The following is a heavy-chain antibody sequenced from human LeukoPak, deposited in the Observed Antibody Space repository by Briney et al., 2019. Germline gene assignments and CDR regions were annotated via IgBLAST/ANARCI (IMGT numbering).Heavy chain of an antibody. CDR2: IYYSGST. V-gene: IGHV4-31*03. Sequence: PSETLSLTCTVSGGSISSGGYYWSWIRQHPGKGLEWIGYIYYSGSTYYNPSLKSRVTISVDTSKNQFSLKLSSVTAADTAVNYCASYYDSSGCLDIWGQGTMVTVSS. CDR1: GGSISSGGYY. D-gene: IGHD3-22*01. CDR3: ASYYDSSGCLDI. J-gene: IGHJ3*02.